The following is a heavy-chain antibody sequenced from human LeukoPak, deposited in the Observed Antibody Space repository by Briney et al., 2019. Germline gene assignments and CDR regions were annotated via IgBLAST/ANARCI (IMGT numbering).Heavy chain of an antibody. CDR3: ARDKAWFGEAPFDY. CDR1: GGSISSYY. CDR2: IYYSGST. D-gene: IGHD3-10*01. Sequence: SETLSLTCTVSGGSISSYYWSWIRQPPGKGLEWIGYIYYSGSTNYNPSLKSRVTISVDTSKNQFSLKLSSVTAADTAVYYCARDKAWFGEAPFDYWGQGTLVTVSS. J-gene: IGHJ4*02. V-gene: IGHV4-59*12.